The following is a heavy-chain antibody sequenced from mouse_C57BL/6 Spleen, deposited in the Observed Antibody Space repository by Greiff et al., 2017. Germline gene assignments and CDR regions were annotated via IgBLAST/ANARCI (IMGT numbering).Heavy chain of an antibody. J-gene: IGHJ4*01. V-gene: IGHV5-16*01. D-gene: IGHD1-1*02. CDR3: ARVGDYDYAMDY. CDR2: INYDGSST. CDR1: GFTFSDYY. Sequence: EVHLVESEGGLVQPGRSMKLSCTASGFTFSDYYMAWVRQVPEKGLEWVANINYDGSSTYYLDSLKSRFIISRDNATNILYLQMSSLKSEDTATYYCARVGDYDYAMDYWGQGTSVTVSS.